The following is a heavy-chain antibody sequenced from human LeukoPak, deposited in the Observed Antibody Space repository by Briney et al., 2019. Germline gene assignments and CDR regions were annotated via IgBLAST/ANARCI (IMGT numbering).Heavy chain of an antibody. Sequence: SAKVSCKASGGTFSSYAISWVRQAPGQGLEWMGGIIPIFGTANYAQKFQGRVTITADESTSTAYMELSSLRSEDTAVYYCARERFFGVVINYYYYYMDVWGKGTTVTVSS. CDR3: ARERFFGVVINYYYYYMDV. J-gene: IGHJ6*03. CDR1: GGTFSSYA. D-gene: IGHD3-3*01. CDR2: IIPIFGTA. V-gene: IGHV1-69*13.